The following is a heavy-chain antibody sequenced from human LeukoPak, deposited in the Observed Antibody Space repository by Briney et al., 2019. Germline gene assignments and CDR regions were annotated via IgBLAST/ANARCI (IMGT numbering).Heavy chain of an antibody. CDR3: AKDLPYSGSYCFDY. CDR1: GFTFTSYA. D-gene: IGHD1-26*01. CDR2: FSWNSGSI. Sequence: PGGSLRFSCAASGFTFTSYARSWFRQAPGKGREGASGFSWNSGSIGYADSVKGRFTISRDNAKNSLYLQMNSLRAEDTALYYCAKDLPYSGSYCFDYWGQGTLVTVSS. V-gene: IGHV3-9*01. J-gene: IGHJ4*02.